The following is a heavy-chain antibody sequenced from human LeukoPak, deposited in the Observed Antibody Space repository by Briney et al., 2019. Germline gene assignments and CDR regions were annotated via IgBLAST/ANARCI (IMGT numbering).Heavy chain of an antibody. J-gene: IGHJ5*02. CDR3: AKDWGSSGWYNWFDP. D-gene: IGHD6-19*01. CDR1: GFIFSSYG. CDR2: ISYDGSYK. V-gene: IGHV3-30*18. Sequence: GGSLRLSCAASGFIFSSYGMHWVRQAPGKGLEWVAVISYDGSYKYYADSVKGRFTISRDISKNTLYLHMSSLRVEDTAVYYCAKDWGSSGWYNWFDPWGQGTLVTVSS.